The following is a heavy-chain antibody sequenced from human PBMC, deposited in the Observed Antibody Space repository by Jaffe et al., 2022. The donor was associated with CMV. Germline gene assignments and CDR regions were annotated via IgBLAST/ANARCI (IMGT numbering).Heavy chain of an antibody. CDR2: IYYSGST. Sequence: QVQLQESGPGLVKPSETLSLTCTVSGGSVSSGSYYWSWIRQPPGKGLEWIGYIYYSGSTNYNPSLKSRVTISVDTSKNQFSLKLSSVTAADTAVYYCARGIVVVTAIPGYFDYWGQGTLVTVSS. CDR3: ARGIVVVTAIPGYFDY. CDR1: GGSVSSGSYY. J-gene: IGHJ4*02. V-gene: IGHV4-61*01. D-gene: IGHD2-21*02.